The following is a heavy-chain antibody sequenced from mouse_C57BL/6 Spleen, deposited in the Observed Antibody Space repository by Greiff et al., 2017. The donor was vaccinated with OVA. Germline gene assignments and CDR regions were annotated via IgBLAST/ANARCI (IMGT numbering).Heavy chain of an antibody. CDR3: ARGDDYGGYYYAMDY. Sequence: VMLVESGPELVKPGASVKISCKASGYAFSSSWMNWVKQRPGKGLEWIGRIYPGDGDTNYNGKFKGKATLTADKSSSTAYMQLSSLTSEDSAVYYCARGDDYGGYYYAMDYWGQGTSVTVSS. J-gene: IGHJ4*01. V-gene: IGHV1-82*01. D-gene: IGHD2-4*01. CDR1: GYAFSSSW. CDR2: IYPGDGDT.